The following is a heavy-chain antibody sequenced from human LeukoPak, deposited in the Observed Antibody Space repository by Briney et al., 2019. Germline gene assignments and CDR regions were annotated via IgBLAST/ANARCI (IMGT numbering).Heavy chain of an antibody. V-gene: IGHV3-23*01. CDR1: GFTFSSYG. CDR2: ISGSGGST. Sequence: GGTLRLSCAASGFTFSSYGMSWVRQAPGKGLEWVSAISGSGGSTYYADSVKGRFTISRDNSKNTLYLQMNSLRPEDTAVYFCARGAVTTEYYYYYYMDVWGKGTTVTVSS. CDR3: ARGAVTTEYYYYYYMDV. J-gene: IGHJ6*03. D-gene: IGHD4-17*01.